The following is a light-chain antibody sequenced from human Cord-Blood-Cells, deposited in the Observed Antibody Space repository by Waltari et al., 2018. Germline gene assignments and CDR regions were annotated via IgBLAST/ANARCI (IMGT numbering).Light chain of an antibody. CDR3: QQYRSTPALT. V-gene: IGKV3-20*01. Sequence: ELVLTQSPGTLSLSPGERATLSCRASQSVSSSYLACYQQKPGQAPRLLIYGASSRDTGIPDSVSGSGSVTDFTLTISRLEPKDFAVYYCQQYRSTPALTFGGGTKVEIK. J-gene: IGKJ4*01. CDR2: GAS. CDR1: QSVSSSY.